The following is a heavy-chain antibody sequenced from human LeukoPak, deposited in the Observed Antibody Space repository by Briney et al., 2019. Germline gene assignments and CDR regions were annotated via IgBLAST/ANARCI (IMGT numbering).Heavy chain of an antibody. Sequence: SETLSLTCAVYGGSFSGYYWSWIRQPPGKGLEWIGEINHSGSTNYNPSLKSRVTISIDTSKNQFSLKLSSVTAADTAVYYCARGRGNYDFWSGYGGTYYFDYWGQGTLVTVSS. J-gene: IGHJ4*02. V-gene: IGHV4-34*01. CDR1: GGSFSGYY. CDR2: INHSGST. D-gene: IGHD3-3*01. CDR3: ARGRGNYDFWSGYGGTYYFDY.